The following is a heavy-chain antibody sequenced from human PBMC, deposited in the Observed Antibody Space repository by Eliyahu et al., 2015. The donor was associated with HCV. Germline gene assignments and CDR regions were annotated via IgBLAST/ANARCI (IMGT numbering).Heavy chain of an antibody. D-gene: IGHD6-6*01. V-gene: IGHV4-34*01. Sequence: QVQLQQWGAGLLKPSETLSLTCAVYGGSFSGYYWSWXRQPPGKGLEWIGEINHSGSTNYNPSLKSRVTISVDTSKNQFSLKLSSVTAADTAVYYCAREGENSSSSRILWGQGTMVTVSS. CDR3: AREGENSSSSRIL. CDR1: GGSFSGYY. J-gene: IGHJ3*01. CDR2: INHSGST.